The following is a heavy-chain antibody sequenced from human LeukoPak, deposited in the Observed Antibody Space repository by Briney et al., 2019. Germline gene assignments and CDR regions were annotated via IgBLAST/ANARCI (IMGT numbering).Heavy chain of an antibody. CDR2: IYYSGST. CDR3: ARDRDPWGITYYGMDV. D-gene: IGHD3-16*01. V-gene: IGHV4-59*01. CDR1: GGSISSYY. J-gene: IGHJ6*02. Sequence: SETLSLTCTVSGGSISSYYWSWIRQPPGKGLEWIGYIYYSGSTNYNPSLKSRVTISVDTSKNQFSLKLSSVTAADTAVYYCARDRDPWGITYYGMDVWGQGTTVTVSS.